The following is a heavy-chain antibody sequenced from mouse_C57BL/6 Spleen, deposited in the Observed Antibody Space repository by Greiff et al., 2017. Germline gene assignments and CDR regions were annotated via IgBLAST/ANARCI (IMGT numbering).Heavy chain of an antibody. Sequence: QVQLKESGAELVKPGASVKLSCTASGYTFTEYTIHWVKQRSGQGLEWIGWFYPGSGSIKYNAKFKDKATLTADKSSSTVYMELSRLTSEDSAVYFCARHPTYYYGFDYWGQGTTLTVSS. J-gene: IGHJ2*01. CDR1: GYTFTEYT. CDR2: FYPGSGSI. CDR3: ARHPTYYYGFDY. D-gene: IGHD1-1*01. V-gene: IGHV1-62-2*01.